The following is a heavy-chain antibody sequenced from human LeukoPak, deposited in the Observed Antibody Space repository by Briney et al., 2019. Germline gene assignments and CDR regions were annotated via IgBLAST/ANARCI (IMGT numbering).Heavy chain of an antibody. J-gene: IGHJ4*02. D-gene: IGHD6-19*01. Sequence: GGCLRLSCAASGFIFSSHAMSWVRQAPGKGLEWVSAISGSGGSTHYADSVKGRFTISRDNPKDTVYLQMNSLRAEDTAVYYCAKLKSIAVAGYFDCWGQGALVTVSS. CDR1: GFIFSSHA. CDR3: AKLKSIAVAGYFDC. V-gene: IGHV3-23*01. CDR2: ISGSGGST.